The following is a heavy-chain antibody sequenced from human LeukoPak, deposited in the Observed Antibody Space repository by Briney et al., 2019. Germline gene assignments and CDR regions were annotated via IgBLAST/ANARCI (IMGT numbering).Heavy chain of an antibody. CDR1: GGTFSSYA. V-gene: IGHV1-69*05. J-gene: IGHJ6*03. D-gene: IGHD3-3*01. CDR2: IIPIFGTA. Sequence: SVKVSCKASGGTFSSYAISWVRQAPGQGLAWMGGIIPIFGTANYAQKFQGRVTITTDESTSTAYMELSSLRSEDTAVYYCARDLPYYDFWSGYEDYYYYMDVWGKGTTVTVSS. CDR3: ARDLPYYDFWSGYEDYYYYMDV.